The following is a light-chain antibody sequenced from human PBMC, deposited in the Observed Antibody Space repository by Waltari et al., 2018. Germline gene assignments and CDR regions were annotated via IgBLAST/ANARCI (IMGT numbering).Light chain of an antibody. CDR2: KAS. Sequence: DIQMTQSPSTLSASVGDRVTITCRASQRISSWLAWYQQKPGEAPKFLIYKASTLESGVPARFSGSGSGTEFTLTISSLQPDDFATYYCQQYKNYPFTFGQGTQLEIK. CDR1: QRISSW. J-gene: IGKJ2*01. CDR3: QQYKNYPFT. V-gene: IGKV1-5*03.